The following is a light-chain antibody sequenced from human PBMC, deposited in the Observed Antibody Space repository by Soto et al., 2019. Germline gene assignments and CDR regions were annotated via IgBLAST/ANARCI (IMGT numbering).Light chain of an antibody. V-gene: IGLV2-23*01. CDR1: VGL. CDR2: DDT. Sequence: QSARTQAASVSGSHGQSITISCTGTVGLVSWYQQHPGKVPKLIIYDDTKRPSGVSSRFSGSKSGNTASLTISGLQTEDEADYYCCLYVGGRTYVFGTGTKVTVL. J-gene: IGLJ1*01. CDR3: CLYVGGRTYV.